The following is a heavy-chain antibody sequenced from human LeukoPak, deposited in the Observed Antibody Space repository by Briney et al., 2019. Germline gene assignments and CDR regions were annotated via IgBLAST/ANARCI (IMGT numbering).Heavy chain of an antibody. CDR3: ARHRSAYNWNDGNAFDI. Sequence: GESLKISCKGSGYSFTSYWIGWVRHMPGKGLEWMGIIYPGDSDTRYSPSFQGQVTISADKSISTAYLQWSSLKASDTAMYYCARHRSAYNWNDGNAFDIWGQGAMVTVSS. CDR2: IYPGDSDT. CDR1: GYSFTSYW. J-gene: IGHJ3*02. V-gene: IGHV5-51*01. D-gene: IGHD1-1*01.